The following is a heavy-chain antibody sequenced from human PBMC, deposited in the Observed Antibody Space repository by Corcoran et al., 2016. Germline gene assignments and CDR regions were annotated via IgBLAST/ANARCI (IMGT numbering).Heavy chain of an antibody. CDR1: GGSISSSSYY. CDR2: IYYSGST. V-gene: IGHV4-39*07. J-gene: IGHJ4*02. D-gene: IGHD3-22*01. CDR3: ARDAPYYYDSSGYYGGGFDY. Sequence: QLQLQESGPGLVKPSETLSLTCTVSGGSISSSSYYWGWIRQPPGKGLEWIGRIYYSGSTYYNPSLKSRDTIPVDTSKNQFSLKLSSVTAADTAVYYCARDAPYYYDSSGYYGGGFDYWGQGTLVTVSS.